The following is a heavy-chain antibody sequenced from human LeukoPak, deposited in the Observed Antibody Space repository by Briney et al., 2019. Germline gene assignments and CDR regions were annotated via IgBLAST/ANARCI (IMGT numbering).Heavy chain of an antibody. Sequence: GESLKISCKGSGYSFTSYWIGWVRQMPGKGLEWMGIIYPGDSDTRYSPSFQGQVTISADKSISTAYLQWSSLKASDTAMYYCARLPPGEYQLQENWFDPWGQGTLVTVSS. CDR1: GYSFTSYW. J-gene: IGHJ5*02. V-gene: IGHV5-51*01. D-gene: IGHD2-2*01. CDR3: ARLPPGEYQLQENWFDP. CDR2: IYPGDSDT.